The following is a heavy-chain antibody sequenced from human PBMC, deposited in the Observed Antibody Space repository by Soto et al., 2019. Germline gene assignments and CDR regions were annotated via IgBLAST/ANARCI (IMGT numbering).Heavy chain of an antibody. J-gene: IGHJ6*02. CDR1: GYTFTSYG. D-gene: IGHD2-2*01. CDR2: ISAYNGNT. CDR3: ARERYCSSTSCKWGTGYYYGMDV. V-gene: IGHV1-18*01. Sequence: QVQLVQSGAEVKKPGASVKVSCKASGYTFTSYGISWVRQAPGQGLEWMGWISAYNGNTNYAQKLQGRVTMTTDTSRSTAYMELRSLRSDDTAVYYCARERYCSSTSCKWGTGYYYGMDVWGQGTTVTVSS.